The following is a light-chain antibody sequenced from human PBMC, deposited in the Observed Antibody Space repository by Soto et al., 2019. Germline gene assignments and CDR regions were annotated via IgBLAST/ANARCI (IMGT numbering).Light chain of an antibody. J-gene: IGLJ1*01. CDR2: EVS. Sequence: QSLLNQPASVSGSPGQSIPISCTGTSSDVGGYNYVSWYQQHPGKAPKLMIYEVSKRPSGVSNRFSGSKSGNTASLTISGLQAEDEADYYCRSYTSSSLYVFGTGTKVTVL. CDR3: RSYTSSSLYV. CDR1: SSDVGGYNY. V-gene: IGLV2-14*01.